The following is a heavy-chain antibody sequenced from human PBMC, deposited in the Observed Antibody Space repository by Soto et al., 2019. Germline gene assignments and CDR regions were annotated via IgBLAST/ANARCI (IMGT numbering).Heavy chain of an antibody. V-gene: IGHV4-30-4*01. CDR1: GASFTRTYSC. D-gene: IGHD7-27*01. CDR3: ARGQSGDKVHY. J-gene: IGHJ4*02. CDR2: IFESGTT. Sequence: TFSFTCTSSGASFTRTYSCWSWFRQPPGEGLEGIGHIFESGTTYTNPSLRSQVAISLDTSKNHFSRTLSSVTAADTVVYYCARGQSGDKVHYWGQGALVTVSS.